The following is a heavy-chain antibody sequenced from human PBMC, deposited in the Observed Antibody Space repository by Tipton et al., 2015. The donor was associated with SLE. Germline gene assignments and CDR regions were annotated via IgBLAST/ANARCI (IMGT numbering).Heavy chain of an antibody. Sequence: TLSLTCTVSVGPLTSGRYYWSWIRQPAGKGLEWIGHIYTTGSTNYSPSLKSRVTISFDTSETQFSLKLASVTIADTAVYYCARVSSGTNHAIESWGQGTLVTVSS. CDR3: ARVSSGTNHAIES. CDR1: VGPLTSGRYY. D-gene: IGHD3-10*01. J-gene: IGHJ4*02. CDR2: IYTTGST. V-gene: IGHV4-61*09.